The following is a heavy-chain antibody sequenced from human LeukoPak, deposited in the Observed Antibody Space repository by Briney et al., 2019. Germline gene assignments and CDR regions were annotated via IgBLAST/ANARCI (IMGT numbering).Heavy chain of an antibody. CDR3: TKEGSPMAATTERYSFDH. Sequence: PGRSLRLSCAASGFTFSDYGMHWVRQAPGKGLEWVTVISNHGRVQYYADSVKGRFTISRDNSKNTLSLQMNSLREEDTAVYYCTKEGSPMAATTERYSFDHWGQGALVTVSS. D-gene: IGHD6-25*01. CDR2: ISNHGRVQ. CDR1: GFTFSDYG. V-gene: IGHV3-30*18. J-gene: IGHJ4*02.